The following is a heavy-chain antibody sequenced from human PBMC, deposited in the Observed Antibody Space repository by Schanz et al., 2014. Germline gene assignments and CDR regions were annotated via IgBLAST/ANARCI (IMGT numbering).Heavy chain of an antibody. J-gene: IGHJ4*02. CDR1: RYTFNTYG. Sequence: GPEVKEPGASVKVSCEASRYTFNTYGLNWVRQAPGQGLEWMGWISAYTNNTNYAQKVQGRVTMTTDTSTSTAYMDLRSLRSDDTAVEYCARDGGDAAAGGNYWGQGTLVTVSS. V-gene: IGHV1-18*01. CDR3: ARDGGDAAAGGNY. D-gene: IGHD6-13*01. CDR2: ISAYTNNT.